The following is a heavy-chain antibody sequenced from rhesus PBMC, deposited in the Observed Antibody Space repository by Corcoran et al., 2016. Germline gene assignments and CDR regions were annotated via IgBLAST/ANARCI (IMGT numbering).Heavy chain of an antibody. CDR3: ARDIATVDY. CDR1: GGSISSNY. CDR2: ISGSGGSP. J-gene: IGHJ4*01. Sequence: QLQLQESGPGLVKPSETLSLTCAVSGGSISSNYWSWIRQPPGKGLEWIGLISGSGGSPESNPALKSRVTISKDTSKNQFFLKLTSVTAADTAVYYCARDIATVDYWGQGVLVTVSS. D-gene: IGHD5-36*01. V-gene: IGHV4-173*01.